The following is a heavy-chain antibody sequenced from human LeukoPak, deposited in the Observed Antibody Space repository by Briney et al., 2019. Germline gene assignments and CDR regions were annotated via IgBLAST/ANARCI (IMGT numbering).Heavy chain of an antibody. CDR2: ISRGGSTT. Sequence: GSLRLSCAASGFTFSSYGMHWVRQAPGKGLEWVSYISRGGSTTYYADSVKGRFTISRDNAKNSLYLQMNSLRAEDTAVYYCVRGVSISSSWYNDIWGQGTMVTVSS. CDR1: GFTFSSYG. D-gene: IGHD6-13*01. J-gene: IGHJ3*02. CDR3: VRGVSISSSWYNDI. V-gene: IGHV3-48*04.